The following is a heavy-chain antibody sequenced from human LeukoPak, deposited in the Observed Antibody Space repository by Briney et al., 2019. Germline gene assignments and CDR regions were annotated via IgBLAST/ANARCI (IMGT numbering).Heavy chain of an antibody. D-gene: IGHD2-15*01. CDR2: IYSGGST. CDR1: GFIVSHNY. V-gene: IGHV3-53*01. Sequence: GWSLRLSCAASGFIVSHNYMSWVRQAPGKGLESVSLIYSGGSTYYADSVKGRFTISRDNSKNTLYLQMNNLRVEDAAVYYCARPHCGGGSCYLHYWGQGTLVSVSS. CDR3: ARPHCGGGSCYLHY. J-gene: IGHJ4*02.